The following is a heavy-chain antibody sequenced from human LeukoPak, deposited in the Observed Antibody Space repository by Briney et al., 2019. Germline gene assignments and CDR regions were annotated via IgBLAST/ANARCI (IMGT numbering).Heavy chain of an antibody. CDR3: ARHSSVRGTQ. J-gene: IGHJ4*02. D-gene: IGHD1-1*01. V-gene: IGHV4-4*07. CDR1: GGSISSYY. CDR2: IYTSGST. Sequence: PSETLSLTCTVSGGSISSYYWSWIRQPAGKGLEWIGRIYTSGSTNYNPSLKSRVTISVDTSKNQFSLNLTSVTAADTAVYFCARHSSVRGTQWGQGTLVTVSS.